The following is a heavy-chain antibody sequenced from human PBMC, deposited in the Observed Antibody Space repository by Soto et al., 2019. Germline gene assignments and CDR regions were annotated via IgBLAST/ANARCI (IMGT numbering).Heavy chain of an antibody. D-gene: IGHD2-21*02. J-gene: IGHJ6*02. CDR3: ASGLIIVYCGGACYFLSYGMDV. CDR1: GYTFTSYA. Sequence: ASVKVSCKASGYTFTSYAMHWVRQAPGQRLEWMGWINAGNGNTKYSQKFQGRVTITRDTSASTAYMELSSLRSEDTAVYYCASGLIIVYCGGACYFLSYGMDVWGQGTTVTVSS. CDR2: INAGNGNT. V-gene: IGHV1-3*01.